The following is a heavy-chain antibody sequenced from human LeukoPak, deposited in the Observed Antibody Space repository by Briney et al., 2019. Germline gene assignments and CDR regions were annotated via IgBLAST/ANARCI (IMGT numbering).Heavy chain of an antibody. V-gene: IGHV3-30*02. CDR3: AKDREWLARSGYFNY. Sequence: PGGSLRLSCAASGFTFSSYGMHWVRQAPGKGLVWVAFIRYDGSNKYYADSVKGRFTISRDNSKNTLYLQMNSLRAEDTAAYYCAKDREWLARSGYFNYWGQGTLVTVSS. D-gene: IGHD6-19*01. CDR1: GFTFSSYG. J-gene: IGHJ4*02. CDR2: IRYDGSNK.